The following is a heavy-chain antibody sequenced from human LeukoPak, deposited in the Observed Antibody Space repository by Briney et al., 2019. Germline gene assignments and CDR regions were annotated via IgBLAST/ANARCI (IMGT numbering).Heavy chain of an antibody. Sequence: ASVRVSCKASGYTFTDYYMHWVRQAPGQGLEWMGWMNTSSGDTNYAQTLQGRVTITRDTPISTPYMELSRLRSDDTAVYYCVREGQRLVFCFVLWGQGTLVTVSS. J-gene: IGHJ5*02. CDR2: MNTSSGDT. CDR3: VREGQRLVFCFVL. D-gene: IGHD6-13*01. CDR1: GYTFTDYY. V-gene: IGHV1-2*02.